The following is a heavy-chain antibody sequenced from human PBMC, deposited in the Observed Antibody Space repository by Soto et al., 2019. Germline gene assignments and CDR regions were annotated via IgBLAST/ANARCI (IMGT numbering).Heavy chain of an antibody. CDR3: AREGSRQLEIRTHYSYGMDV. D-gene: IGHD1-7*01. J-gene: IGHJ6*02. CDR2: IIPIFGTA. V-gene: IGHV1-69*13. Sequence: SVKVSCKASGCTFSSYAISWVRQAPGQGLEWMGGIIPIFGTANYAQKFQGRVTITADESTSTAYMELSSLRSEDTAVYYCAREGSRQLEIRTHYSYGMDVWGQGTTVSVSS. CDR1: GCTFSSYA.